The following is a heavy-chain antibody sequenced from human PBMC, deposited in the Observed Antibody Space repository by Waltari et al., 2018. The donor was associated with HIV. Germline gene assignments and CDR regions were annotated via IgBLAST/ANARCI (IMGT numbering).Heavy chain of an antibody. CDR1: GGSFSGYY. Sequence: QVQLQQWGAGLLQPSETLSLTCAVYGGSFSGYYWSWIRQPPGKGLEWIGEINHSGSTNYNPSLKSRVTISVDTSKNQFSLKLSSVTAADTAVYYCARGGIDLGWELLKIFFDYWGQGTLVTVSS. CDR2: INHSGST. D-gene: IGHD1-26*01. J-gene: IGHJ4*02. CDR3: ARGGIDLGWELLKIFFDY. V-gene: IGHV4-34*01.